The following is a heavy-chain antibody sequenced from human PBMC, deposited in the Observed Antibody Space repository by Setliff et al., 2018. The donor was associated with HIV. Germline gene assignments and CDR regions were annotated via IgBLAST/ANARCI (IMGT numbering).Heavy chain of an antibody. CDR1: GYTLSEVS. CDR3: ASYYGSGAHYPYYYYMDV. CDR2: FDPEDGET. Sequence: ASVKVSCKLSGYTLSEVSMHWVRQAPGEGLEWMGGFDPEDGETIYAEKFQGRVTMTRNTSISTAYMELSSLRSEDTAVYYCASYYGSGAHYPYYYYMDVWGKGTTVTVSS. V-gene: IGHV1-24*01. J-gene: IGHJ6*03. D-gene: IGHD3-10*01.